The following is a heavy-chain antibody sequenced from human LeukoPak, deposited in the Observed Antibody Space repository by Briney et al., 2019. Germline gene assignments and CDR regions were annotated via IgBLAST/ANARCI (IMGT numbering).Heavy chain of an antibody. CDR1: GFTFSSYS. V-gene: IGHV3-21*01. CDR2: ISSTSSYI. J-gene: IGHJ4*02. Sequence: GGSLRLSCAASGFTFSSYSINWVRQAPGKGLEGVSSISSTSSYIYYIDSVKGRFTISRDNAKNSLYLQMNTLRAEDTAVYYCARMRDDNLDYWGQGTLVTVSS. D-gene: IGHD5-24*01. CDR3: ARMRDDNLDY.